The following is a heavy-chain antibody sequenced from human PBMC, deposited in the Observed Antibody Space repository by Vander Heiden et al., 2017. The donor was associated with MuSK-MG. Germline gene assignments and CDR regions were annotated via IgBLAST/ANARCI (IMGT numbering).Heavy chain of an antibody. CDR3: ASRAAAPNP. CDR1: GGSFSGYY. D-gene: IGHD6-13*01. CDR2: INHRGST. Sequence: QVQLQQWGAGLLKPSETLSLTCAVYGGSFSGYYWSWIRQPPGKGLEWIGEINHRGSTNDNPSLKSRVTISVDTSKNQLSMKMSSVTAADTAVYDCASRAAAPNPWGQGTLVTVYS. J-gene: IGHJ5*02. V-gene: IGHV4-34*01.